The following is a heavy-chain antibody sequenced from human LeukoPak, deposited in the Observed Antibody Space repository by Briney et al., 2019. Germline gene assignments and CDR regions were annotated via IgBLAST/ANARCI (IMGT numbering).Heavy chain of an antibody. CDR1: GFTFSSYA. D-gene: IGHD6-19*01. Sequence: PGGSLRLSCAASGFTFSSYAMSWVRQAPGKGLEWVSAISGSGGSTYYAASVKGRFTISRDNSKNTLYLQMDSLRAEDTAVYYCAKDRGAAVAGTPDYWGQGTLVTVSS. V-gene: IGHV3-23*01. CDR3: AKDRGAAVAGTPDY. J-gene: IGHJ4*02. CDR2: ISGSGGST.